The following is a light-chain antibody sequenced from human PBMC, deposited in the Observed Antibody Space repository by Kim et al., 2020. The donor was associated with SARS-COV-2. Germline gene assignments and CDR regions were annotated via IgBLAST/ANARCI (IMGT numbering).Light chain of an antibody. CDR3: QQRSNWPPRFT. CDR2: DAS. CDR1: QGVSTY. Sequence: PGEGATLACRASQGVSTYLAWYQQKPGQAPRLLIYDASSRATGIPTRFSGSGSGTDFTLTISSLEPEDFAVYYCQQRSNWPPRFTFGPGTKVDIK. J-gene: IGKJ3*01. V-gene: IGKV3-11*01.